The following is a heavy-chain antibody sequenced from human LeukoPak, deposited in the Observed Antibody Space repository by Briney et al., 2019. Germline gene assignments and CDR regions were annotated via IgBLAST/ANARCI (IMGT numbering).Heavy chain of an antibody. D-gene: IGHD5-24*01. CDR2: IKQDGSEK. CDR1: GFTFSTYW. V-gene: IGHV3-7*01. Sequence: GGSLRLSCETSGFTFSTYWMSWVRRAPGKGLEWVANIKQDGSEKYYADSVTGRFTISRDNAKNLLYLQMNSLRVEDTAVYYCANGDGFDYWGQGTLVTVSS. CDR3: ANGDGFDY. J-gene: IGHJ4*02.